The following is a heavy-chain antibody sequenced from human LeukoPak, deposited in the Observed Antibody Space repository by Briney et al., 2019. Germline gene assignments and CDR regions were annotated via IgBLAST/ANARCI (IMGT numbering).Heavy chain of an antibody. J-gene: IGHJ4*02. CDR2: IYPGDSDT. Sequence: GESLKISCKGSGYSFTSYWIGWVRQMPGKGLEWMGIIYPGDSDTRHSPSFQGQVTISADKSISTAYLQWSSLKASDTAMYYCARPGDYDYVWGSSSSDYFDYWGQGTLVTVSS. V-gene: IGHV5-51*01. D-gene: IGHD3-16*01. CDR1: GYSFTSYW. CDR3: ARPGDYDYVWGSSSSDYFDY.